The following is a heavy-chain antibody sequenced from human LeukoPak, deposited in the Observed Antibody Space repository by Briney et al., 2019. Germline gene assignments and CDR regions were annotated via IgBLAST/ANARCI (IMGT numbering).Heavy chain of an antibody. J-gene: IGHJ4*02. V-gene: IGHV3-23*01. CDR2: ISGSGGST. Sequence: GGSLRLSCAASGFTFSNYAMSWVRQAPGKGLEWVSVISGSGGSTYHADSVKGRFTISRDNSNNTLYLQMNSLRAEDTAIYYCAKVRSAVVATATNYWGQGTLVTVSS. CDR1: GFTFSNYA. CDR3: AKVRSAVVATATNY. D-gene: IGHD2-15*01.